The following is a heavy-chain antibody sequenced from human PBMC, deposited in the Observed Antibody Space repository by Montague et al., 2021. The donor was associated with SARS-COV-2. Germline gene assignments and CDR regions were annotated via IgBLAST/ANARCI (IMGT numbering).Heavy chain of an antibody. Sequence: SETLSLTCTVSGGSITTDAYYWGWIRQSPGKGLEWIGTISYRDVTYYNPSLKTRVTISVDTSKTHFSLNLRSVTAADTAVYSCARDESTGPGRGFIDYWGQGTLVTVSS. CDR1: GGSITTDAYY. CDR3: ARDESTGPGRGFIDY. V-gene: IGHV4-39*02. D-gene: IGHD1-1*01. J-gene: IGHJ4*02. CDR2: ISYRDVT.